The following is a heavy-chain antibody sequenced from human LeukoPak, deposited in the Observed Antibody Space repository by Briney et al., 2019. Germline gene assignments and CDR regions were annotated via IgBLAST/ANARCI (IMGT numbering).Heavy chain of an antibody. CDR2: ISYDGSNK. V-gene: IGHV3-30*04. D-gene: IGHD5-18*01. Sequence: GGSLRLSCAASGFTFSSYAMHWVRQAPGKGLEWVAVISYDGSNKYYADSVKGRFTISRDNSKNTLYLQMNSLRAEHTAVYYCARGFSYGQTDFDYWGQGTLATVSS. CDR1: GFTFSSYA. J-gene: IGHJ4*02. CDR3: ARGFSYGQTDFDY.